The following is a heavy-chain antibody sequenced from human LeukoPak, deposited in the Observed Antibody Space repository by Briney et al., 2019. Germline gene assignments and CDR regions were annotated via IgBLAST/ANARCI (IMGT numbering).Heavy chain of an antibody. D-gene: IGHD6-13*01. Sequence: PGGSLRLSCAASGFTVSSNYMSWVRQAPGKGLEWVSVIYSGGSTYYADSVKGRFTISRDNSKNTLYLQMNSLRAEDTAVYYCARTFIAASGYFDYWGQGTRVTVSS. CDR2: IYSGGST. V-gene: IGHV3-53*01. CDR3: ARTFIAASGYFDY. J-gene: IGHJ4*02. CDR1: GFTVSSNY.